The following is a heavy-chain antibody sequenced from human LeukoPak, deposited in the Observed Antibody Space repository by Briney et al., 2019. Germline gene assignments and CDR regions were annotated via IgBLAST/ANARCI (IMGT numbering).Heavy chain of an antibody. CDR2: INHSGST. CDR1: GGSFSGYY. Sequence: PSETLSLTCAVYGGSFSGYYWSWIRQPPGKGLEWIGEINHSGSTNYNPSLKSRVTISVDTSKNQFSLKLSSVTAADTAVYYCARGQTPLIVATPTDYWGQGTLVTVSS. D-gene: IGHD3-22*01. J-gene: IGHJ4*02. CDR3: ARGQTPLIVATPTDY. V-gene: IGHV4-34*01.